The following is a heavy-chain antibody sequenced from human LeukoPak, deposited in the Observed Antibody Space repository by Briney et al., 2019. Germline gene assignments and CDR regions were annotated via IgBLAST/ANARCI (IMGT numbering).Heavy chain of an antibody. CDR1: GYSFNTYW. Sequence: GESLKISCKASGYSFNTYWIGWVRQMRGKGLEWMGIIYPGDSATRYSPSFQGQVTISADKSLSTAYLQWGSLKASDTAMYYCAREGRSSSPMDYWGQGTLVTVSS. V-gene: IGHV5-51*01. D-gene: IGHD6-6*01. J-gene: IGHJ4*02. CDR3: AREGRSSSPMDY. CDR2: IYPGDSAT.